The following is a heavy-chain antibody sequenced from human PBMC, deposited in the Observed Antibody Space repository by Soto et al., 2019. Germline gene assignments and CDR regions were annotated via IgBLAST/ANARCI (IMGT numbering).Heavy chain of an antibody. J-gene: IGHJ4*02. CDR3: AKWPLVATTTFDY. V-gene: IGHV3-9*01. Sequence: EVQLVESGGGLVQPGRSLRLSCAASGFTFDDYAMHWVRQAPGKGLEWVSGISWNSGSIGYADSVKGRFTISRDNAKNSLYLQMNSLRAEDTALYYCAKWPLVATTTFDYWGQGTLVTVSS. D-gene: IGHD5-12*01. CDR1: GFTFDDYA. CDR2: ISWNSGSI.